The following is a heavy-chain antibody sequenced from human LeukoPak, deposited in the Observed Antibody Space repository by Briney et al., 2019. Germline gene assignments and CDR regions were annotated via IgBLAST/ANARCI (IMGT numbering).Heavy chain of an antibody. Sequence: GGSLRLSCAASGFTFNSYTIHWVRQAPGMGLEWVAVISYDGSNKYYADSVKGRFTISRDNSKNTLYLQMNSLRAEDTAVYYCAKDWAAAAGTFDYWGQGTLVTVSS. V-gene: IGHV3-30*04. CDR3: AKDWAAAAGTFDY. J-gene: IGHJ4*02. CDR2: ISYDGSNK. D-gene: IGHD6-13*01. CDR1: GFTFNSYT.